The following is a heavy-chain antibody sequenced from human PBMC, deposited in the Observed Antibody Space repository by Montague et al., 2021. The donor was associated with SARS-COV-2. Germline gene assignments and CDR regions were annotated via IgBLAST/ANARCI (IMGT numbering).Heavy chain of an antibody. J-gene: IGHJ3*02. Sequence: SETLSLTCTVSGGSISSSSHYWAWIRQPPGKGLEWIGSIYHSGSTFYNPSLKSRVSMSVDTSKNQFSLQLRPATAADTAMYYCARVKWELSEGNVFDIWGQGTMVTVSS. CDR2: IYHSGST. D-gene: IGHD1-26*01. V-gene: IGHV4-39*01. CDR3: ARVKWELSEGNVFDI. CDR1: GGSISSSSHY.